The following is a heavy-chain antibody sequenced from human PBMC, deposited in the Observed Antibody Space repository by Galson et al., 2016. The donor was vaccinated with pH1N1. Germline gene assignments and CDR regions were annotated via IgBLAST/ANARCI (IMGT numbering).Heavy chain of an antibody. Sequence: SVKVSCKASGDTYKYYTINWVRQAPGQALQWMGRIIPVLSLPTYAQTFQGRVTISVHKSTTTVHMHLSSLRSEDTAVYYCARDGEGYYMHVWGKGTTVIVSS. CDR1: GDTYKYYT. CDR2: IIPVLSLP. D-gene: IGHD7-27*01. CDR3: ARDGEGYYMHV. J-gene: IGHJ6*03. V-gene: IGHV1-69*04.